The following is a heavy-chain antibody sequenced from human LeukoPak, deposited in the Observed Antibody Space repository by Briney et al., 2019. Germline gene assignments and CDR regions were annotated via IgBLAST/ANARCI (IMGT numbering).Heavy chain of an antibody. V-gene: IGHV4-59*01. D-gene: IGHD5-18*01. CDR2: IYYSGST. Sequence: RSSETLSLTCTVSGGSISSYYWSWIRQPPGKGLEWIGYIYYSGSTNYNPSLKSRVTISVDTSKNQFSLKLSSVTAADTAVYYRARVLRRYSYGVDAFDIWGQGTMVTVSS. CDR3: ARVLRRYSYGVDAFDI. J-gene: IGHJ3*02. CDR1: GGSISSYY.